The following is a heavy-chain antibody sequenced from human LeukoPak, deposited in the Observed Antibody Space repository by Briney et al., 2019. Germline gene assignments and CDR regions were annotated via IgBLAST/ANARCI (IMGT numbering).Heavy chain of an antibody. CDR2: INACNGKT. V-gene: IGHV1-3*03. Sequence: ASVKVSCKDSGYTFTSYAMHWVRQAPGQRGEGRGWINACNGKTKNSQEFQGRVTINRDTSASKDYMDLSEQRAGDREGYYCGRGSPTHFYGSGTFYKSRGQLNTWGQGTMVTVSS. D-gene: IGHD3-10*01. CDR1: GYTFTSYA. J-gene: IGHJ3*02. CDR3: GRGSPTHFYGSGTFYKSRGQLNT.